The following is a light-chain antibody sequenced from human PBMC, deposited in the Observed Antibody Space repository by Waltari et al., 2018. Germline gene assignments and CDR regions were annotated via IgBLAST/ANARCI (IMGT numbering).Light chain of an antibody. CDR1: TSDLGGSDF. Sequence: QSALTQPASVSGSPGQSITISCTGTTSDLGGSDFVSWYQQHPGKAPQLIIYDVTNRPSRVSDRFSASKSGNTASLIISGLQPEDEGDYYCTSQTISSAGLFGGGTQLTVL. V-gene: IGLV2-14*01. J-gene: IGLJ3*02. CDR2: DVT. CDR3: TSQTISSAGL.